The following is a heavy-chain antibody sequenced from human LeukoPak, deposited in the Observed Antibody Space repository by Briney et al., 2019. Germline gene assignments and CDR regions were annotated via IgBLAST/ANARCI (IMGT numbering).Heavy chain of an antibody. V-gene: IGHV3-53*01. CDR2: IKSDGTT. Sequence: TGGSLRLSCAAPGLTVTSNHMSWVRQAPGKGLEWVSLIKSDGTTEYADSVKGRFTISRDNSKNTLFLQMNSLRVEDTAVYYCARLRRGYWGRGTPVTVSS. J-gene: IGHJ4*02. CDR3: ARLRRGY. CDR1: GLTVTSNH.